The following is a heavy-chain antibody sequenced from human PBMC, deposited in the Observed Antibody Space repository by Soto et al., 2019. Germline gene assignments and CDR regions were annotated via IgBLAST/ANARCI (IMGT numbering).Heavy chain of an antibody. V-gene: IGHV1-3*04. CDR2: INTANGNT. CDR3: ASGLVHSMGAYGDSNYYSGMDV. CDR1: GYTFSSYA. J-gene: IGHJ6*02. Sequence: GPVKVSCKASGYTFSSYAMSWVRQAPGQRLEWMGWINTANGNTKFSQRFQDRVTIIRDTSASTAYMELSSLRSEDTAVYYCASGLVHSMGAYGDSNYYSGMDVWGQGTTVTVSS. D-gene: IGHD4-17*01.